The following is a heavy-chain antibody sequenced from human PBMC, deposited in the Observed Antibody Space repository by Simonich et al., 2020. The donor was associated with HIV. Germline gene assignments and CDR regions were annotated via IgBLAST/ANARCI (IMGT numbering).Heavy chain of an antibody. CDR1: GYTFTDYY. D-gene: IGHD1-1*01. V-gene: IGHV1-69-2*01. CDR2: VDPEQDET. CDR3: ATVGLRDGYNYY. J-gene: IGHJ4*02. Sequence: EVQLVQSGAEVKKPGATVKISCRVFGYTFTDYYIHWVQQVPGKGLEWIGLVDPEQDETIYAEKFQGRLTITAYTSPDIAYMELSSLRSEDTAVYYCATVGLRDGYNYYWGQGTLITVSS.